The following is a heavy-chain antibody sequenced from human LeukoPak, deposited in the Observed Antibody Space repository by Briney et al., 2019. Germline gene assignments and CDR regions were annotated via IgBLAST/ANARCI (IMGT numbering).Heavy chain of an antibody. D-gene: IGHD2-2*01. J-gene: IGHJ5*02. CDR2: IYYSGST. V-gene: IGHV4-59*01. CDR3: AREVYCSSTSCQGGWFDP. CDR1: GGSISSYY. Sequence: SETLSLTCTVSGGSISSYYRSWIRQPPGKGLEWIGYIYYSGSTNYNPSLKSRVTISVDTSKNQFSLKLSSVTAADTAVYYCAREVYCSSTSCQGGWFDPWGQGTLVTVSS.